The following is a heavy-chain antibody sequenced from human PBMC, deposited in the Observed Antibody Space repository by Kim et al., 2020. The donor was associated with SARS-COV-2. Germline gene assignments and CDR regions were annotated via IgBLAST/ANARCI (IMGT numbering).Heavy chain of an antibody. CDR3: ARAGRLRFLTGYSNPPYYFDY. D-gene: IGHD3-9*01. Sequence: FTISRDNAKNSLYLQMNSLRAEDTAVYYCARAGRLRFLTGYSNPPYYFDYWGQGTLVTVSS. J-gene: IGHJ4*02. V-gene: IGHV3-11*06.